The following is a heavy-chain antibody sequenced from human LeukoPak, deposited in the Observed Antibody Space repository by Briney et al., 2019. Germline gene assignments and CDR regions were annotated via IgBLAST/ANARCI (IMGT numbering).Heavy chain of an antibody. CDR1: RFTFGDYA. CDR2: IRSKAYGGTT. D-gene: IGHD6-19*01. CDR3: TRSAVAGDIDY. Sequence: PGGSLRLSSTASRFTFGDYAMSWVRQAPGKGLEWVGFIRSKAYGGTTEYAASVKGRFTISRDDSKSIAYLQMNSLKTEDTAVYYCTRSAVAGDIDYWGQGTLVTVSS. V-gene: IGHV3-49*04. J-gene: IGHJ4*02.